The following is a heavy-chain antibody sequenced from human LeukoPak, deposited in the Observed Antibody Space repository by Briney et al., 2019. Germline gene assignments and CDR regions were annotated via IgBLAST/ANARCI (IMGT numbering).Heavy chain of an antibody. Sequence: GGSLRLSCAASGFTFSSYAMSWVRQAPGKGLEWVSAISGSGGSTYYADSVKGRLTISRDNSKNTLYLQMNSLRAEDTAVYYCARDRTQLRYFDWLPNYWGQGTLVTVSS. CDR2: ISGSGGST. CDR3: ARDRTQLRYFDWLPNY. CDR1: GFTFSSYA. J-gene: IGHJ4*02. D-gene: IGHD3-9*01. V-gene: IGHV3-23*01.